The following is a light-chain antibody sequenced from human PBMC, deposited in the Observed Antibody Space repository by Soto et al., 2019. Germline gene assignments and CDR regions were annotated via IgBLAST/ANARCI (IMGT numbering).Light chain of an antibody. CDR2: LGS. CDR3: MQALQTPWA. V-gene: IGKV2-28*01. Sequence: DIVMTQSPLSLPVTPGEPASISCRSSQSLLQTNGYNYLDWYLQKPGQSPQLLIYLGSHRASGVPDRFSGSGSGTDFTLKISRVEAEDVGVYYCMQALQTPWAFGQGTKVAIK. J-gene: IGKJ1*01. CDR1: QSLLQTNGYNY.